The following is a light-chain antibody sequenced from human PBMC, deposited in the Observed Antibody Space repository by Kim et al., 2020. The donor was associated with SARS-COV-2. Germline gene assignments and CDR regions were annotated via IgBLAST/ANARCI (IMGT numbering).Light chain of an antibody. CDR1: SGSIVSGY. V-gene: IGLV6-57*03. J-gene: IGLJ3*02. CDR3: QSYDSSNLWV. CDR2: EHN. Sequence: KTVTISCTRSSGSIVSGYVQWYQQRPGSAPTTVIYEHNRRPSGVPDRFSASIDSSSNSASLTISGLKTEDEADYYCQSYDSSNLWVFGGGTKLTVL.